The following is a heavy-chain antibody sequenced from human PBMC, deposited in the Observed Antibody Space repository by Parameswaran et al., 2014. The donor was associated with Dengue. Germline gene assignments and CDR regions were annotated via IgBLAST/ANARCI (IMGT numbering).Heavy chain of an antibody. CDR3: ARMYYDFWSGIYYFDY. V-gene: IGHV3-7*03. J-gene: IGHJ4*02. D-gene: IGHD3-3*01. Sequence: RWIRQPPGKGLEWVANIKQDGSEKYYVDSVKGRFTISRDNAKNSLYLQMNSLRAEDTAVYYCARMYYDFWSGIYYFDYWGQGTLVTVSS. CDR2: IKQDGSEK.